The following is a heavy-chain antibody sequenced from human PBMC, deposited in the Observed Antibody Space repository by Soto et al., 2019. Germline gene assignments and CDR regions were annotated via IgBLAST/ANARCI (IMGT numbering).Heavy chain of an antibody. J-gene: IGHJ6*02. CDR2: ISYDGSNK. Sequence: GGSLRLSCAASGFTFSSYAMHWARQAPGKGLEWVAVISYDGSNKYYADSVKGRFTISRDNSKNTLYLQMNSLRAEDTAVYYCARVDNKRQWLVPYYYYGMDVWGQGTTVTVS. CDR3: ARVDNKRQWLVPYYYYGMDV. CDR1: GFTFSSYA. V-gene: IGHV3-30-3*01. D-gene: IGHD6-19*01.